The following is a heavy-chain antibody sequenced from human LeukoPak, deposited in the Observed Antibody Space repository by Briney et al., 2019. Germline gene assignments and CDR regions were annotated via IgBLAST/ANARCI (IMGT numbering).Heavy chain of an antibody. J-gene: IGHJ6*02. CDR1: GYTFTSYG. D-gene: IGHD2-2*01. Sequence: ASVKVSCKASGYTFTSYGISWVRQAPGQGLEWMGWISAYNGNTNYAQKLQGRVTMTTDTSTSTAYMELRSLRSDDTAVHYCARDIQAYCSSTSCYRYGMDAWGQGTTVTVSS. V-gene: IGHV1-18*01. CDR3: ARDIQAYCSSTSCYRYGMDA. CDR2: ISAYNGNT.